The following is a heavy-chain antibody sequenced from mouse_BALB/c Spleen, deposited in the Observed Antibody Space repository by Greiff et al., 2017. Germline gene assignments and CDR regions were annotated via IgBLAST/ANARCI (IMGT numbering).Heavy chain of an antibody. D-gene: IGHD4-1*01. J-gene: IGHJ2*01. CDR3: ARKGPWDFFDY. CDR2: IYPGNVNT. Sequence: QVQLKQSGPELVKPGASVRISCKASGYTFTSYYIHWVKQRPGQGLEWIGWIYPGNVNTKYNEKFKGKATLTADKSSSTAYMQLSSLTSEDSAVYFCARKGPWDFFDYWGQGTTLTVSS. CDR1: GYTFTSYY. V-gene: IGHV1S56*01.